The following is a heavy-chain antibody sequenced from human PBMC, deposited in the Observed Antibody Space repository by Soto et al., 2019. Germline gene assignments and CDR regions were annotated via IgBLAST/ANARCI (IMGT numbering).Heavy chain of an antibody. J-gene: IGHJ4*02. Sequence: QVQLVQSGAEVKKPGASVKVSCKASGYTFTSYDINWVRQATGQGLEWMGWMNPNSGNTGYAQKFQGRVTMTMNTSISTAYMEVSSLRSEDTAVYYWARERGASSPFDYWGQGTLVTVSS. D-gene: IGHD6-19*01. CDR3: ARERGASSPFDY. CDR1: GYTFTSYD. V-gene: IGHV1-8*01. CDR2: MNPNSGNT.